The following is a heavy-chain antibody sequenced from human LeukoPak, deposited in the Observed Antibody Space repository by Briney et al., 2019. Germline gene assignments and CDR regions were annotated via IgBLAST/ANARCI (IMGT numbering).Heavy chain of an antibody. CDR3: ARSLAAGTLVDY. D-gene: IGHD6-13*01. V-gene: IGHV1-69*13. CDR1: GGTFSSYA. J-gene: IGHJ4*02. CDR2: IIPIFGTA. Sequence: EASVKVSCKASGGTFSSYAISWVRQAPGQGLKWMGGIIPIFGTANYAPKFQGRVTITAAESTSTAYMELSSLRSEDTAVYYCARSLAAGTLVDYWGQGTLVTVSS.